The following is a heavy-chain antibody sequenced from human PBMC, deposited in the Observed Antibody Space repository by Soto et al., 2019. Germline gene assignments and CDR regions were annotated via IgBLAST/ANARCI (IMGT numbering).Heavy chain of an antibody. CDR1: GFTFSSYG. Sequence: QVQLVESGGGVVQPGRSLRLSCAASGFTFSSYGMHWVRQAPGKGLEWVAVIWYDGSNKYYADSVKGRFTISRDNSKNTLYLQMNSLRAEVTAVYYCARDLRSSGGEYYFDYWGQGTLVTVSS. V-gene: IGHV3-33*01. CDR3: ARDLRSSGGEYYFDY. D-gene: IGHD6-25*01. J-gene: IGHJ4*02. CDR2: IWYDGSNK.